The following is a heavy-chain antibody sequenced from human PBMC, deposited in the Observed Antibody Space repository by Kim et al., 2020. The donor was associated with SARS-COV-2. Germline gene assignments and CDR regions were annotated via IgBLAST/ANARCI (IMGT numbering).Heavy chain of an antibody. CDR3: AREGSGWSGYGVDY. CDR2: INHSGST. CDR1: GGSFSGYY. Sequence: SETLSLTCAVYGGSFSGYYWSWIRQPPGKGLEWIGEINHSGSTNYNPSLKSRVTISVDTSKNQFSLKLSSVTAADTAVYYCAREGSGWSGYGVDYWGQGTLVTVSS. V-gene: IGHV4-34*01. D-gene: IGHD6-19*01. J-gene: IGHJ4*02.